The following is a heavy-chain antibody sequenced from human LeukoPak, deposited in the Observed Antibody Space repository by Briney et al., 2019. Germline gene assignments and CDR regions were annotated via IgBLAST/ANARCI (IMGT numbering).Heavy chain of an antibody. J-gene: IGHJ3*02. Sequence: SETLSLTCTVSGGSISSYYWSWIRQPPGKGLEWIGYIYYSGSTNYNPSLKSRVTIPVDTSKNQFSLKLSSVTAADTAVYYCARDRQRGYDFWSGYSPSGAFDIWGQGTMVTVSS. D-gene: IGHD3-3*01. CDR2: IYYSGST. V-gene: IGHV4-59*01. CDR3: ARDRQRGYDFWSGYSPSGAFDI. CDR1: GGSISSYY.